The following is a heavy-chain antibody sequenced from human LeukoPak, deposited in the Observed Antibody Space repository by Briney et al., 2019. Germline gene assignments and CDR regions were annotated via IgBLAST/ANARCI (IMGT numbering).Heavy chain of an antibody. CDR2: EDQDGTEK. CDR1: GFTFSSYW. V-gene: IGHV3-7*01. D-gene: IGHD3-3*01. CDR3: VKTGKITIFGVLALNGDYHYYYMDV. J-gene: IGHJ6*03. Sequence: GGSLRLSCAASGFTFSSYWMSWVRQAPGKGLEWVANEDQDGTEKYYVDSVKGRFTISRDNSKNTLYLQMNSLRAEDTAVYYCVKTGKITIFGVLALNGDYHYYYMDVWGKGTTVTVSS.